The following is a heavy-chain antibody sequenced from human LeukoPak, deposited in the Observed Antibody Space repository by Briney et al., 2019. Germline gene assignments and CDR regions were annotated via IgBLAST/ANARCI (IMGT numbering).Heavy chain of an antibody. CDR3: ARDYCSSTSCYKRTFNY. Sequence: GASVKVSCKASGYTFTSYDINWVRQATGQGLEWMGWMNPNSGNTGYAQKFQGRVTITRNTSISTAYMELSGLRSEDTAVYYCARDYCSSTSCYKRTFNYWGQGTLVTVSS. J-gene: IGHJ4*02. D-gene: IGHD2-2*02. V-gene: IGHV1-8*03. CDR2: MNPNSGNT. CDR1: GYTFTSYD.